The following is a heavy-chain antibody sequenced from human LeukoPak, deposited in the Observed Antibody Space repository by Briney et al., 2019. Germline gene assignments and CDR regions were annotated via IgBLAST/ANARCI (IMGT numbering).Heavy chain of an antibody. V-gene: IGHV4-39*07. CDR2: IYYSGST. J-gene: IGHJ4*02. CDR1: GGSISSSSYY. CDR3: GSGFNNSGWFQFDC. Sequence: PSETLSLTCTVSGGSISSSSYYWGWIRQPPGKGLEWIGSIYYSGSTYYNPSLKSRVTISVDTSKNQFSLKLSSVTAADTAGYYGGSGFNNSGWFQFDCWGRGTLVTVSS. D-gene: IGHD6-19*01.